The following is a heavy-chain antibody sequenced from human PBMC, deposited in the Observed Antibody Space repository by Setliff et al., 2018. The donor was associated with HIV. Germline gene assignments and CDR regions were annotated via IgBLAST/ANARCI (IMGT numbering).Heavy chain of an antibody. V-gene: IGHV4-39*01. Sequence: SETLSLTCTVSGGSISSSSYYWGWIRQPPGKGLEWIGSIYYSGSTYYNPSLKRRVTISVDTSKNQFSLKLSSVTAADTAVYYCARHWVDSSSWSLYYYDYMDVWGKGTTVTVSS. D-gene: IGHD6-13*01. CDR1: GGSISSSSYY. J-gene: IGHJ6*03. CDR3: ARHWVDSSSWSLYYYDYMDV. CDR2: IYYSGST.